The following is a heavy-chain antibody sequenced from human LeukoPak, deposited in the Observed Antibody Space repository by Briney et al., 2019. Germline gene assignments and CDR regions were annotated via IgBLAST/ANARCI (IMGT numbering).Heavy chain of an antibody. Sequence: GASVMVPCKTSGYTFTSYGISWVRQAPGQGLEWMGWISAYNGNTNYAQKVQGRVTMTTDTSTSTAYMELSSLRSEDTAVYYCAAGIVATTTYYFDYWGQGTLVTVSS. V-gene: IGHV1-18*01. J-gene: IGHJ4*02. CDR1: GYTFTSYG. D-gene: IGHD5-12*01. CDR2: ISAYNGNT. CDR3: AAGIVATTTYYFDY.